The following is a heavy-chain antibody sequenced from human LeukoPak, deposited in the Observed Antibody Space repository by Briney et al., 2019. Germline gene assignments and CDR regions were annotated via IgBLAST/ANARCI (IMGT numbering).Heavy chain of an antibody. D-gene: IGHD2-8*02. Sequence: SETLSLTCDVYRGSFSGYFWSWIRQTPGKGLEWLGEMNDSGCTNYNPSLKSRVTISVAVSKNQYSLRLTSVTAADTAVYYCARKGFVESTGWRGAFDVWGQGTMVTVSS. CDR2: MNDSGCT. J-gene: IGHJ3*01. V-gene: IGHV4-34*01. CDR3: ARKGFVESTGWRGAFDV. CDR1: RGSFSGYF.